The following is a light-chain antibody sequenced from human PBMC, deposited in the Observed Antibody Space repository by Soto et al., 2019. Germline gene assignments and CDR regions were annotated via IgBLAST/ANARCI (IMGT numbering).Light chain of an antibody. V-gene: IGLV2-14*01. J-gene: IGLJ2*01. CDR2: DVS. CDR3: SSYTSSSTRV. Sequence: QSALTQPASVSGSPGQSIAISCTGSNSDVGGYNYVSWYQQYPGKAPKLMIYDVSNRPSGVSTRFSGSKSGNTASLTISGLQAEDEADYYCSSYTSSSTRVFGGGTKLTVL. CDR1: NSDVGGYNY.